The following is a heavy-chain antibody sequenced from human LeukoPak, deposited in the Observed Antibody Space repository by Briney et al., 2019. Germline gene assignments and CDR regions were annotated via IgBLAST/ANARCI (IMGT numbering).Heavy chain of an antibody. D-gene: IGHD1-26*01. Sequence: GSLRLSCAASGFSFSDFYMSWIRQAPGMGLEWISYIGTRSNPIYYADSVKGRFTISRDDAKNSLYLQMNSLRDEDTAVHFCAREARGSGRDFDYWGQGILVTVSS. CDR2: IGTRSNPI. CDR1: GFSFSDFY. J-gene: IGHJ4*02. V-gene: IGHV3-11*01. CDR3: AREARGSGRDFDY.